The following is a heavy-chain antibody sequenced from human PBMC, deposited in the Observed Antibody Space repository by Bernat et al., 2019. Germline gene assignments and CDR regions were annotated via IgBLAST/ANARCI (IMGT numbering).Heavy chain of an antibody. CDR3: ARVGYCRDTNCKDYNWFDP. V-gene: IGHV3-48*01. J-gene: IGHJ5*02. Sequence: EVQLVESGGGLVQPGGSLRLSCAASGFTFSSYSMNWLRQAPGKGLEWVSYISSSSRTIYYADSVKGRFTISRDNAKNSQYLQMNSLRAEDTAVYYCARVGYCRDTNCKDYNWFDPWGQGTQVTVSS. D-gene: IGHD2-2*01. CDR1: GFTFSSYS. CDR2: ISSSSRTI.